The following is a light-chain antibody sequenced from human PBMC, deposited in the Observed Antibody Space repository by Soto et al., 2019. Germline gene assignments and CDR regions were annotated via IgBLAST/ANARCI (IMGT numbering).Light chain of an antibody. Sequence: IVLTQSPATLSLSPGERATLSCRASQSITNYLGWYQQTPGQAPRLLIYATSNRATGIPARFSGSGSGTDFTLTISRLEPEDSAVYFCQQYGSWPYTFGQGTKVDIK. CDR3: QQYGSWPYT. CDR1: QSITNY. CDR2: ATS. J-gene: IGKJ2*01. V-gene: IGKV3-20*01.